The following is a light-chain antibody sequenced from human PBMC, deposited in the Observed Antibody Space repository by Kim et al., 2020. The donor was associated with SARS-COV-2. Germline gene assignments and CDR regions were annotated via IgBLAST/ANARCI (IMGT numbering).Light chain of an antibody. J-gene: IGKJ1*01. V-gene: IGKV1-27*01. CDR2: AAS. CDR1: EDIGYY. Sequence: VEERVTITVLASEDIGYYLVWYQQKPGKVPKPLLFAASTLHSGVPSRFSGIRSGTDFTLTISSLQPEDAATYYCQNYNTAPWTFGQGTKVDIK. CDR3: QNYNTAPWT.